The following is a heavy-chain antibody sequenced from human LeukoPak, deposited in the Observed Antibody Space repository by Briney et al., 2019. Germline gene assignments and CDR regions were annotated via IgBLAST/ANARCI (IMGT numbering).Heavy chain of an antibody. V-gene: IGHV1-46*01. Sequence: GASVKVSCKASGYTFTSYYMHWVRQAPGQGLEWMGIINPSGGSTSYAQKFQGRVTMTRDTSTSTVYMELSSLRSEDTAVCYCARDMAAPYYYYGMDVWGQGTTVTVSS. D-gene: IGHD6-19*01. CDR1: GYTFTSYY. CDR2: INPSGGST. J-gene: IGHJ6*02. CDR3: ARDMAAPYYYYGMDV.